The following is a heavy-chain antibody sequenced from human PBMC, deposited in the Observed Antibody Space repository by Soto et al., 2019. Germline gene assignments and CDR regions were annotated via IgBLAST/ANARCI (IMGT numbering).Heavy chain of an antibody. CDR3: ARCWSGYSEPNWFDP. J-gene: IGHJ5*02. D-gene: IGHD5-18*01. CDR2: IYYSGST. CDR1: GGSISNGDYY. V-gene: IGHV4-31*03. Sequence: SETRSRTGSVSGGSISNGDYYWSWIRQHPGKGLEWIGYIYYSGSTYYNPSLKSRVTISVDTSKNQFSLKLSSVTAADTAVYYCARCWSGYSEPNWFDPWGQGTLVT.